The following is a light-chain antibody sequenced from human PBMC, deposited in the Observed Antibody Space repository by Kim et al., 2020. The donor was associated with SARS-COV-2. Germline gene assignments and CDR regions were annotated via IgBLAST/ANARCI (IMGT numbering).Light chain of an antibody. CDR3: GSRDSSGDHS. CDR2: GEN. V-gene: IGLV3-19*01. J-gene: IGLJ2*01. Sequence: VALGQTVRITCRGDTLRSYYASWYQQRPGQAPTVVIYGENNRPSGIPDRFSASSSGDTASLTIIAARAEDEADYYCGSRDSSGDHSFGGGTQLTVL. CDR1: TLRSYY.